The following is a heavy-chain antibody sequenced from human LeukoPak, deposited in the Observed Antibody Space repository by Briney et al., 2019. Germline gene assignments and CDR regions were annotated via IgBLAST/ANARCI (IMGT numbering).Heavy chain of an antibody. J-gene: IGHJ4*02. V-gene: IGHV3-9*01. Sequence: GGSLRLSCAASGFTFNTYTMHWVRQAPGKGLEWVSGISWNSGSIGYADSVKGRFTISRDNAKNSLYLQMNSLRAEDTALYYCAKDMALYSSGWHPLDYWGQGTLVTVSS. CDR1: GFTFNTYT. CDR3: AKDMALYSSGWHPLDY. CDR2: ISWNSGSI. D-gene: IGHD6-19*01.